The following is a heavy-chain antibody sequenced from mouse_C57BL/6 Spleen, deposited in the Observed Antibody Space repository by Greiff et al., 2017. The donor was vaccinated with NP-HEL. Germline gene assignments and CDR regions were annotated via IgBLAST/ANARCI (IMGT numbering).Heavy chain of an antibody. CDR1: GYSFTGYY. CDR3: ARGYYDYHWYFDV. CDR2: INPSTGGT. D-gene: IGHD2-4*01. Sequence: EVQRVESGPELVKPGASVKISCKASGYSFTGYYMNWVKQSPEKSLEWIGEINPSTGGTTYNQKFKAKATLTVDKSSSTAYMQLKSLTSEDSAVYYCARGYYDYHWYFDVWGTGTTVTVSS. V-gene: IGHV1-42*01. J-gene: IGHJ1*03.